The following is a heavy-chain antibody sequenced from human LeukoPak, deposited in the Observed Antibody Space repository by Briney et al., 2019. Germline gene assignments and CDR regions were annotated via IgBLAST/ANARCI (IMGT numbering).Heavy chain of an antibody. Sequence: GGSLRLSCAASGFTFSSYAMSWVRQAPGKGLEWVSDLSGSGGSTYYADSVKGRFTISRDNSKNTLYLQMNSLRAEDTAVYYCAKDLGYCSSTSCYGRYDYWGQGTLDTVSS. J-gene: IGHJ4*02. CDR3: AKDLGYCSSTSCYGRYDY. CDR1: GFTFSSYA. CDR2: LSGSGGST. V-gene: IGHV3-23*01. D-gene: IGHD2-2*01.